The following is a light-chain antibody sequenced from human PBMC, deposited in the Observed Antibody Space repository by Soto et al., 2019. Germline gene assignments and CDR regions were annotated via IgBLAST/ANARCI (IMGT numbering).Light chain of an antibody. Sequence: DVQMTQSPSTLSGSVGDRVIVTCRASESISNWLAWYQQKPGKAPNLLIYKASSLKSGVPSRFSGSGSGTEFTLTISSLQPDDFATYYCQHYNSYSEAFGQGTKVDI. CDR1: ESISNW. V-gene: IGKV1-5*03. J-gene: IGKJ1*01. CDR3: QHYNSYSEA. CDR2: KAS.